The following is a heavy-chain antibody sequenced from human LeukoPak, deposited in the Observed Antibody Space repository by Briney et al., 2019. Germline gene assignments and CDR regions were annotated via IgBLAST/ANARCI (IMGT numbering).Heavy chain of an antibody. Sequence: GGSLRLSCAASGFTFSSYSMNWVRQAPGKGLEWVSYIGSSISYADSVRGRFTISTDNAKNSLYLQMNSLRTDDTALYYCAKGGRQWGNGDRTFDSWGQGTLVTVSS. V-gene: IGHV3-48*01. CDR1: GFTFSSYS. D-gene: IGHD6-19*01. CDR3: AKGGRQWGNGDRTFDS. J-gene: IGHJ4*02. CDR2: IGSSI.